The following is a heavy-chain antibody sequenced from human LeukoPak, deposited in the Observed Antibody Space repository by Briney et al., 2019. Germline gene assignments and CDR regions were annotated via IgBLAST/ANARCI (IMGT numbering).Heavy chain of an antibody. J-gene: IGHJ4*02. CDR3: AKRPSDYGDYVSYFDY. CDR1: GFSFISYG. V-gene: IGHV3-30*18. D-gene: IGHD4-17*01. Sequence: GGSLRLSCAASGFSFISYGMHWVRQAPGKGLEWVGVISDDGRRKDYADSVKSRFTISRDNSKDTLYLQMNSLRAEDTAVYYCAKRPSDYGDYVSYFDYWGQGTLVTVSS. CDR2: ISDDGRRK.